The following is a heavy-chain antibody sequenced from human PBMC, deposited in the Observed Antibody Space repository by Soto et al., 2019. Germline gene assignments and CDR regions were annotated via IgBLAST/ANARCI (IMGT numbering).Heavy chain of an antibody. V-gene: IGHV4-59*01. Sequence: SDTLSLTCTVSGGSISSYYWSWIRQPPGKGLEWIGYIYYSGSTNYNPSLKSRVTISVDTSKNQFSLKLSSVTAADTAVYYCARRWGDAFDIWGQGTMVTGSS. J-gene: IGHJ3*02. CDR1: GGSISSYY. D-gene: IGHD1-26*01. CDR2: IYYSGST. CDR3: ARRWGDAFDI.